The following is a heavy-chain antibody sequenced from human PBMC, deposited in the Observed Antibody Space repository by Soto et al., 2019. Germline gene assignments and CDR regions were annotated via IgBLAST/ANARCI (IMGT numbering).Heavy chain of an antibody. CDR2: IYYSGST. V-gene: IGHV4-39*01. J-gene: IGHJ1*01. CDR1: GGSISSSSYY. Sequence: SETLSLTCTVSGGSISSSSYYWGRIRQPPGKGLEWIGSIYYSGSTYYNPSLKSRVTISVDTSKNQFSLKLSSVTAADTAVYYCATRTDIITAAGSEYFQHWGQGTLVTVSS. D-gene: IGHD6-13*01. CDR3: ATRTDIITAAGSEYFQH.